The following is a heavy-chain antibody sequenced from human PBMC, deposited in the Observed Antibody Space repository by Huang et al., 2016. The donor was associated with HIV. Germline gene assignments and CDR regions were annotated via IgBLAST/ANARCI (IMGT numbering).Heavy chain of an antibody. CDR1: GYTLTELS. Sequence: QVQLVQSGAEVKKPGASVKVSCKVSGYTLTELSIHWVRQAPGKGLEWMGGFAPEQGETNDAQNFQGRVTMTEETSTDTPYMELNSLRSEDTAVYYCATGFDTYCDIWGQGTMVIASS. CDR2: FAPEQGET. V-gene: IGHV1-24*01. CDR3: ATGFDTYCDI. D-gene: IGHD2-21*01. J-gene: IGHJ3*02.